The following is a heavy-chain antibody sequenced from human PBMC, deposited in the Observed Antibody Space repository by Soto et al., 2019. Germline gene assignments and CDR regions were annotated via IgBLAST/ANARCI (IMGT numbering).Heavy chain of an antibody. CDR3: AKREGNTYGLFH. Sequence: EVQLVESGGGLVQPGGSLRLSCAASGFSFSNYWMHWVHQAPGKGLVWVSRIKTDRSSTDYAAAVKGRFTISRDNAKNTLYLQMNSLTAEDSAVYYCAKREGNTYGLFHWGQGTLVTVSS. CDR2: IKTDRSST. V-gene: IGHV3-74*01. D-gene: IGHD5-18*01. J-gene: IGHJ4*02. CDR1: GFSFSNYW.